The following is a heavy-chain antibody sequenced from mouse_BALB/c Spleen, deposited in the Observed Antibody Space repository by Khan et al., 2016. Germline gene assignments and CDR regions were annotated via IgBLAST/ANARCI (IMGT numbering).Heavy chain of an antibody. CDR2: INPDSSTI. V-gene: IGHV4-1*02. Sequence: EVKLLESGGGLVQPGGSLKLSCAASGFDFSRYWMSWVRQAPGKGLEWIGEINPDSSTINYKPYLKDKFIISRDNAKNTQYLQMRNVRSEDTALYYCARLHYYGRFAYWGQGTLVTVSA. CDR3: ARLHYYGRFAY. J-gene: IGHJ3*01. D-gene: IGHD1-2*01. CDR1: GFDFSRYW.